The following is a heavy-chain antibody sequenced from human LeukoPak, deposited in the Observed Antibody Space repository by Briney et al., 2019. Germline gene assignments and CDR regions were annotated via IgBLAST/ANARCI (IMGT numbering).Heavy chain of an antibody. CDR1: GFTFSSYS. CDR2: ISSSSSYI. V-gene: IGHV3-21*01. CDR3: ARRTNLDYDILTGYYNPRYFDY. Sequence: GGSLRLSCAASGFTFSSYSMNWVRQAPGNGLEWVSSISSSSSYIYYADSVKGRFTISRDNAKNSLYLQMNSLRAEDTAVYYCARRTNLDYDILTGYYNPRYFDYWGQGTLVTVSS. D-gene: IGHD3-9*01. J-gene: IGHJ4*02.